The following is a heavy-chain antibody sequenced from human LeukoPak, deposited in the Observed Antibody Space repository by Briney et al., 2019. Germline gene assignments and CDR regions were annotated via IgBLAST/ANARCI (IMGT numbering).Heavy chain of an antibody. Sequence: ASVKVSCKASGYTFTSYYMHWVRQAPGQGLEWMGIINPSGGSTSYAQKFQGRVTMTRDMSTSTVYMELSSLRSEDTAVYYCARSYSSITIFGVVSISMDVWGKGTTVTVSS. CDR3: ARSYSSITIFGVVSISMDV. V-gene: IGHV1-46*01. D-gene: IGHD3-3*01. CDR2: INPSGGST. CDR1: GYTFTSYY. J-gene: IGHJ6*04.